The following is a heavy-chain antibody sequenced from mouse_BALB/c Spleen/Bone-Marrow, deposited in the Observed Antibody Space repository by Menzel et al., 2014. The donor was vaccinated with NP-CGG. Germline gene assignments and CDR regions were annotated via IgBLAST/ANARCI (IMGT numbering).Heavy chain of an antibody. Sequence: QVQLQQSGAELVMPGASVKMSCKASGHTFTDYWTHWVKRRPGQGLEWIGAIDTSDSYTSYNQKFKGKATLTVDESSSTAYMQLSSLTSEDSAVYYCARSDYRFDPLPYWGQGTLVTVSA. CDR1: GHTFTDYW. CDR2: IDTSDSYT. V-gene: IGHV1-69*01. J-gene: IGHJ3*01. CDR3: ARSDYRFDPLPY. D-gene: IGHD2-14*01.